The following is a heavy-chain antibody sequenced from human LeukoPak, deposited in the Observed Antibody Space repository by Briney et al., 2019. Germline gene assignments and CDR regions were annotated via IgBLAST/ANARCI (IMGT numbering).Heavy chain of an antibody. J-gene: IGHJ3*02. CDR3: AKDGYDAFDI. CDR2: ISYDGSNK. Sequence: GRSLRLSCAASGFTFSSYGMHWVRQAPGKGLEWVAVISYDGSNKYYADSVKGRFTISRDNSKNTLYLQMNSPRAEDTAVYYCAKDGYDAFDIWGQGTMVTVSS. V-gene: IGHV3-30*18. CDR1: GFTFSSYG. D-gene: IGHD6-13*01.